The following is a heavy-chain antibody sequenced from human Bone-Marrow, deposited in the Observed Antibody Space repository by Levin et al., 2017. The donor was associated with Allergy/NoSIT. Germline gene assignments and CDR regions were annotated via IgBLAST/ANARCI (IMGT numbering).Heavy chain of an antibody. D-gene: IGHD6-19*01. Sequence: PSETLSLTCSVSGDSIRSRSDYWGWIRQSPGKGLEWIGSVNNVGDTYYMSSLKSRVTISVDTSKNEFSLRMTSVTAADTAVYLCARQESGYNTGWYKLNYFDSWGQGTLVTVSS. J-gene: IGHJ5*01. CDR1: GDSIRSRSDY. CDR3: ARQESGYNTGWYKLNYFDS. V-gene: IGHV4-39*01. CDR2: VNNVGDT.